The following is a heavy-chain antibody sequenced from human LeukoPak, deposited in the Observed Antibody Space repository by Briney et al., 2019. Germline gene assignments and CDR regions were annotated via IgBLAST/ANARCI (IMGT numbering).Heavy chain of an antibody. CDR2: IVVGSGNT. CDR1: GFTFTSSA. Sequence: SVKVSCKASGFTFTSSAVQWVRQARGQGLEWIGWIVVGSGNTNYAQKLQERVTINRDMSTSTAYMELSSLRSEDTAVYYCATDDVTTGTKTALGYWGQGTLVTVSS. D-gene: IGHD1-1*01. J-gene: IGHJ4*02. CDR3: ATDDVTTGTKTALGY. V-gene: IGHV1-58*01.